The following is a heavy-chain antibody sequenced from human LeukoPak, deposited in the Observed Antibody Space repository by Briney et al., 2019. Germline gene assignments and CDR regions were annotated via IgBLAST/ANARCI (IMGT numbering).Heavy chain of an antibody. CDR3: ARARGFGELLSIYYFDY. Sequence: ASVKVSCKASGGTFSSYAISWVRQAPGQGLEWMGGIIPIFGTANYAQKFQGRVTITADESTSTAYMELSSLRSEDTAVYYCARARGFGELLSIYYFDYWGQGTLVTVSS. J-gene: IGHJ4*02. D-gene: IGHD3-10*01. CDR2: IIPIFGTA. CDR1: GGTFSSYA. V-gene: IGHV1-69*13.